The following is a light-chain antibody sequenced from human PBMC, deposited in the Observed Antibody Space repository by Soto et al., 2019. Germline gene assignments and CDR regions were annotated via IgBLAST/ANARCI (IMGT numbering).Light chain of an antibody. CDR1: SSNIGSNS. V-gene: IGLV1-44*01. CDR2: YND. Sequence: QSVLTQPPSASGTPGQRVTISCSGSSSNIGSNSVNWYRHLPGTAPKLLIYYNDQRPSGVPDRFSGSKSGTSASLAISGLQSDDEADYYCAAWDDSLRGWVLGGGTKLTVL. J-gene: IGLJ3*02. CDR3: AAWDDSLRGWV.